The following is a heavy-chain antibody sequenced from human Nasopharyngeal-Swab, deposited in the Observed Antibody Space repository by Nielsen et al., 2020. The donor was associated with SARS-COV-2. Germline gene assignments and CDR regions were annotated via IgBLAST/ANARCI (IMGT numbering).Heavy chain of an antibody. Sequence: ASVKVSCKASGYTFTNYGISWVRQAPGQGLEWMGWITTYFDNTVYARKFQGSVTMTSDTSTSTAYLELRSLTSDDTAVYYCARELGVGLFDYWGQGTLVTVSS. CDR3: ARELGVGLFDY. CDR2: ITTYFDNT. J-gene: IGHJ4*02. V-gene: IGHV1-18*01. CDR1: GYTFTNYG. D-gene: IGHD3-16*01.